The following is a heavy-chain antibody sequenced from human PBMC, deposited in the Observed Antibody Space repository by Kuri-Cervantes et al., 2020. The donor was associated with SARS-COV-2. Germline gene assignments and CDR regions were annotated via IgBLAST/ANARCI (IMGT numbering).Heavy chain of an antibody. CDR3: ARGNSGSYYFVYYYYGMDV. CDR2: IYYSGST. CDR1: GGSISSYY. V-gene: IGHV4-59*12. Sequence: SETLSLTCTVSGGSISSYYWSWIRQPPGKGLEWIGYIYYSGSTNYNPSLKSRVTISVDTSKNQFSLKLSSVTAADTAVYYCARGNSGSYYFVYYYYGMDVWSQGTTVTVSS. D-gene: IGHD1-26*01. J-gene: IGHJ6*02.